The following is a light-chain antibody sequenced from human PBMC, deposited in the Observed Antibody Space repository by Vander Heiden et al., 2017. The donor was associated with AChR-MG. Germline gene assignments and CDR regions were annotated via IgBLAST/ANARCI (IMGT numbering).Light chain of an antibody. J-gene: IGLJ3*02. CDR2: QDN. V-gene: IGLV3-1*01. Sequence: YDLIQPSSVSVSPGQTVKIPCPGYDLGQKFSTWYPRNPGQPPVLPIFQDNHPPSRIPDRFSGFNSGNTATLVIAAAQPLDEAHYCCQAWDGGIVMFGGGTNLIVL. CDR3: QAWDGGIVM. CDR1: DLGQKF.